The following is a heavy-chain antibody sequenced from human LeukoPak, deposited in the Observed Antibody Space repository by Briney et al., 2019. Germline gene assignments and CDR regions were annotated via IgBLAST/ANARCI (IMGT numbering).Heavy chain of an antibody. CDR1: GFTFGDYA. D-gene: IGHD3-10*01. CDR3: ARGNYYGSGSYLRWFDP. Sequence: PGGSLRLPCTASGFTFGDYAMSWFGQAPGKGLEWVGFIRSKAYGGTTEYAASVKGRFTISRDDSKSIAYLHMNSLKTEDTAVYYCARGNYYGSGSYLRWFDPWGQGTLVTVSS. J-gene: IGHJ5*02. CDR2: IRSKAYGGTT. V-gene: IGHV3-49*03.